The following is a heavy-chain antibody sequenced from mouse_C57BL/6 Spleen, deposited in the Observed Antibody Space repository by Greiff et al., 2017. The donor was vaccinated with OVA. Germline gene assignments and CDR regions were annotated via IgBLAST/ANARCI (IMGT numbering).Heavy chain of an antibody. CDR2: IRLKSDNYAT. D-gene: IGHD2-4*01. Sequence: EVKLQESGGGLVQPGGSMKLSCVASGFTFSNYWMNWVRQSPEKGLEWVAQIRLKSDNYATHYAESVKGRFTISRDDSKSSVYLQMNNLRAEDTGIYYCYDYVGYFDVWGTGTTVTVSS. CDR3: YDYVGYFDV. CDR1: GFTFSNYW. J-gene: IGHJ1*03. V-gene: IGHV6-3*01.